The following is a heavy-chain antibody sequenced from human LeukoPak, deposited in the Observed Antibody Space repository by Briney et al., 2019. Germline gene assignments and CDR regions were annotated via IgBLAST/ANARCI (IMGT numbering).Heavy chain of an antibody. D-gene: IGHD2-2*01. CDR2: IRYDGNNK. CDR3: SKDMKVVPAATGLNY. V-gene: IGHV3-30*02. J-gene: IGHJ4*02. Sequence: GGSLRLSCAASGFTFSTHGMHWVRQAPGKGLEWVAFIRYDGNNKSYTESVKGRFTISRDNSKDTLCLQMNSLRAEDTAVYYCSKDMKVVPAATGLNYWGQGTLVTVSS. CDR1: GFTFSTHG.